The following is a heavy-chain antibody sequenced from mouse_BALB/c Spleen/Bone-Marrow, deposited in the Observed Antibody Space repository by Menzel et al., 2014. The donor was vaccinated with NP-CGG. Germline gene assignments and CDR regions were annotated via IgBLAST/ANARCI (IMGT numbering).Heavy chain of an antibody. V-gene: IGHV1-14*01. CDR1: GYTFTSYI. Sequence: VQLKESGPELVKPGASVKMSCKASGYTFTSYIMHWVKQKPGQGLEWIGYINPYNDGTKYNEKFKGKATLTSDKSSSTAYMELSSLTSEDSAVYYCARRWLPYAKEYWCQGPSVTVYS. CDR2: INPYNDGT. D-gene: IGHD2-3*01. CDR3: ARRWLPYAKEY. J-gene: IGHJ4*01.